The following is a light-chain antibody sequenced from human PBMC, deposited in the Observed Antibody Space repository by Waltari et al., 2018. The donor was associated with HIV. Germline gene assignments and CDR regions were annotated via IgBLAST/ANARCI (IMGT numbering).Light chain of an antibody. CDR2: ADA. CDR3: STWDDRLNGVV. V-gene: IGLV1-44*01. J-gene: IGLJ2*01. CDR1: TPNIGSSH. Sequence: QSVLTQPPSASGTPGQRVTISCSGSTPNIGSSHVNWYQQFSREAPKLLIYADAQRPSGVPDRFSGSKSGTSASLVISGLQSEDEADYYCSTWDDRLNGVVFGGGTRLTVV.